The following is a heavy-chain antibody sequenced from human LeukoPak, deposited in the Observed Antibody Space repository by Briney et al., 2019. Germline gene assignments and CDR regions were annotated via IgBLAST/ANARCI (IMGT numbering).Heavy chain of an antibody. Sequence: PSETLSLTCTVSGGSISSSSYYWGWIRQPPGQGLEWIESIYHIGSTYFHPSLKPRVNISVQTSKNQLSLMLRPVTAAHPHVYFCARDQAAYFYRSGYHFSSTAAYFDIWGQGTVVTVSS. J-gene: IGHJ3*02. CDR1: GGSISSSSYY. CDR3: ARDQAAYFYRSGYHFSSTAAYFDI. CDR2: IYHIGST. V-gene: IGHV4-39*07. D-gene: IGHD3-22*01.